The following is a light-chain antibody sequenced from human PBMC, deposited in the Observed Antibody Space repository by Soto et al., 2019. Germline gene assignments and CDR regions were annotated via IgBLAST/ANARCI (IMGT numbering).Light chain of an antibody. CDR3: QQRSNWPSIT. V-gene: IGKV3-11*01. CDR2: DAS. CDR1: QSVSSY. Sequence: EIVLTQSPATVSLSPGERATLSCRASQSVSSYLAWYQQKPGQAPSLLIYDASNRATGIPARFSGSGSGTDFTLTISSLEPEDFAAYYCQQRSNWPSITFGQGTKVDIK. J-gene: IGKJ1*01.